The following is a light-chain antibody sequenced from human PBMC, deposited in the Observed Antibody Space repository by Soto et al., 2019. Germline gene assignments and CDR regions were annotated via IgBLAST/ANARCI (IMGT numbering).Light chain of an antibody. J-gene: IGKJ4*01. CDR2: GAS. CDR3: QQYNNWPLT. Sequence: ELVMTQSPATLSVSPGERATLSCRASQSVSDNLAWYQQNPGQAPRLLIYGASTRATGIPARFSGSGSGTEFTLTISSLQSEDFAVYYCQQYNNWPLTFGGGTKV. V-gene: IGKV3D-15*01. CDR1: QSVSDN.